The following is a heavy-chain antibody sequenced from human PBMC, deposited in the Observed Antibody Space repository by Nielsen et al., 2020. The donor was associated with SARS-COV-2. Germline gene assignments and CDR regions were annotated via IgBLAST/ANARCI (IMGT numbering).Heavy chain of an antibody. Sequence: GESLKISCAASGFTFDDYAMHWVRQAPGKGLEWVSLISWDGGSTYYADSVKGRFTISRDNAKNSLYLQMNSLRAEDTAVYYCARGAPRITMVRGNYFDYWGQGTLVTVSS. D-gene: IGHD3-10*01. CDR3: ARGAPRITMVRGNYFDY. CDR2: ISWDGGST. CDR1: GFTFDDYA. V-gene: IGHV3-43D*03. J-gene: IGHJ4*02.